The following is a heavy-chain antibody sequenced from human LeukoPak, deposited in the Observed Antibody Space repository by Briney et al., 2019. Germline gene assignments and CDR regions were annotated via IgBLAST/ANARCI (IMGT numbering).Heavy chain of an antibody. D-gene: IGHD6-13*01. V-gene: IGHV4-39*07. J-gene: IGHJ6*03. Sequence: SETLSLTCTVSGGSISSYYWGWIWQPPGKGLEWIGSIYHSGSTYYNPSLKSRVTISVDRSKNQFSLKLSSVTAADTAVYYCARDGSSSKSGHYYMDVWGKGTTVTVSS. CDR1: GGSISSYY. CDR3: ARDGSSSKSGHYYMDV. CDR2: IYHSGST.